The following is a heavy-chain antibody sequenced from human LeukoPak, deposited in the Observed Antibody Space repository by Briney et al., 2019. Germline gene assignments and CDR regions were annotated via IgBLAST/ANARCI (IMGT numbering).Heavy chain of an antibody. V-gene: IGHV3-23*01. CDR1: GFTFSSYA. Sequence: GGSLRLSCAASGFTFSSYAMSWVRQAPGKGLEWVSAISGSGGSTYYADSVKGRFTISRDNSKNTLYLQMNSLRAEDTAVYYCAKDQRYCGGDCYSSFDYWGQGTLLTVSS. D-gene: IGHD2-21*02. CDR3: AKDQRYCGGDCYSSFDY. J-gene: IGHJ4*02. CDR2: ISGSGGST.